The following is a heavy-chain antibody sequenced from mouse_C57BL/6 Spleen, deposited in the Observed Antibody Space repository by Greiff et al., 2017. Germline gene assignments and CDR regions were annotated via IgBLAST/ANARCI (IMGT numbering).Heavy chain of an antibody. Sequence: VMLVESGPELVKPGASVKISCKASGYAFSSSWMNWVKQRPGKGLEWIGRIYPGDGDTNYNGKFKGKATLTADKSSSTSYLQLSILTSEDSAVYFCARREDGNYYYAMDYWGQGTSVTVSS. D-gene: IGHD2-1*01. CDR3: ARREDGNYYYAMDY. CDR2: IYPGDGDT. CDR1: GYAFSSSW. V-gene: IGHV1-82*01. J-gene: IGHJ4*01.